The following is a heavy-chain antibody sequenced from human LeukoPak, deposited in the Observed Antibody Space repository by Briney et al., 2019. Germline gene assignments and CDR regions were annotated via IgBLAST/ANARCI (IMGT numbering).Heavy chain of an antibody. V-gene: IGHV4-4*07. Sequence: SETLSLTCTVSGRSISSYYWSWIRQPAGKGLEWIGRIYTSGSTNYNPSLKSRVTISVDTSKNQLSLKLSSVTAADTAVYYCARGVDNWNYGKYFDYWGQGTLVTVSS. CDR1: GRSISSYY. CDR3: ARGVDNWNYGKYFDY. CDR2: IYTSGST. D-gene: IGHD1-7*01. J-gene: IGHJ4*02.